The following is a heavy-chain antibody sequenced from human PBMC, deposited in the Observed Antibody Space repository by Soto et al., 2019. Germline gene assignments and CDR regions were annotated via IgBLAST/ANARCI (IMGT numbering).Heavy chain of an antibody. CDR2: TYQSGSA. V-gene: IGHV4-30-2*06. CDR3: ARDYYGMDV. J-gene: IGHJ6*02. Sequence: SETLSLTCTVSGGSISSGGYSWTWIRRSPGKGLEWIGYTYQSGSAYYNPSLKSRVTISVDRSKNQFSLNLTSVTAADTAVYYCARDYYGMDVWGQGTTVTVSS. CDR1: GGSISSGGYS.